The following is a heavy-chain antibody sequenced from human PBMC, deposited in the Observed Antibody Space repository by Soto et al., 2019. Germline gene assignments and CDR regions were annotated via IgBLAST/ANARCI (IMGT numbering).Heavy chain of an antibody. J-gene: IGHJ4*02. CDR2: INPNSGGT. CDR3: AREGGSGTYYFDY. D-gene: IGHD3-10*01. Sequence: ASVKVSCKASGYTFTGYYMHWARQAPGQGLEWMGWINPNSGGTNYAQKFQGRVTMTRDTSISTAYMELSRLRSDDTAVYYCAREGGSGTYYFDYWGQGTLVTVSS. V-gene: IGHV1-2*02. CDR1: GYTFTGYY.